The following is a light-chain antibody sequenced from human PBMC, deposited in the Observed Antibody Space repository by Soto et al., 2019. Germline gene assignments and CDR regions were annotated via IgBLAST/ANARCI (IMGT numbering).Light chain of an antibody. V-gene: IGKV3-20*01. CDR1: QSVSGNY. Sequence: EIVLTQSPATLSLSPGERATLSCRASQSVSGNYLGWYQQKPGQAPRLLIYGASSRATGIPDRFSGSGSGTDFTLTISRLEPEDFAVYYCQQYGTSPLTFGGGTKVEIK. CDR3: QQYGTSPLT. J-gene: IGKJ4*01. CDR2: GAS.